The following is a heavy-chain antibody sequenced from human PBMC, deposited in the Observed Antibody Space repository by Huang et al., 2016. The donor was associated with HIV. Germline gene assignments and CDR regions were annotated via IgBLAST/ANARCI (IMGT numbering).Heavy chain of an antibody. Sequence: EVQLVESGGGLVQPGGSLRLSCAASGFTFRNHWLPWVRQAPGKGLVVVLRINGDGSEPSHADSVKGRFTISRDNAQNTVHLHMNSLRAEDTAVYFCAKNPSITAVDSDYYYYYMDVWGKGTTVTVS. V-gene: IGHV3-74*01. CDR2: INGDGSEP. CDR3: AKNPSITAVDSDYYYYYMDV. J-gene: IGHJ6*03. D-gene: IGHD6-13*01. CDR1: GFTFRNHW.